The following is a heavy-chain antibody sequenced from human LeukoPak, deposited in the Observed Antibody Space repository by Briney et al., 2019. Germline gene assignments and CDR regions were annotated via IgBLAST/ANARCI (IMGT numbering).Heavy chain of an antibody. J-gene: IGHJ6*02. D-gene: IGHD2-2*01. Sequence: GGSLRLSCAASGFTFSSYWMSWVRQAPGKGLEWVANIKQDGSEKYYVDSVKGRFTISRDNAKNSLFLQMNSLRADDTAVYYCARVDCSSTSCHDFYYYGMDVWGQGTTVTVSS. CDR3: ARVDCSSTSCHDFYYYGMDV. V-gene: IGHV3-7*01. CDR2: IKQDGSEK. CDR1: GFTFSSYW.